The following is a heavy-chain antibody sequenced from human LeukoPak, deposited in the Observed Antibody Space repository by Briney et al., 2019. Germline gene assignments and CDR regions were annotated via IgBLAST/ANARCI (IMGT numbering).Heavy chain of an antibody. V-gene: IGHV4-59*01. D-gene: IGHD2-2*01. CDR3: VRHVKYCSSTACYFDY. CDR1: GRSLSSYY. J-gene: IGHJ4*02. Sequence: SETVSHTCTVSGRSLSSYYLSWLRQPPGKGLEWIGYIYYSGSTNYNPSLKSRVTISVDTSKNQFSLKLSSVTAADTAVYYCVRHVKYCSSTACYFDYWGQGTLVTVSS. CDR2: IYYSGST.